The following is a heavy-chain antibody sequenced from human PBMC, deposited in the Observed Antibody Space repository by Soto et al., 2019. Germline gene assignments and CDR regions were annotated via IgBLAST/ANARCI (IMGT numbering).Heavy chain of an antibody. CDR2: IYYSVST. J-gene: IGHJ4*02. CDR3: ARHRGYYDILTGYYTELNFAY. D-gene: IGHD3-9*01. CDR1: AGSVTRSSNY. V-gene: IGHV4-39*01. Sequence: SETLSLPWTLSAGSVTRSSNYTGSFPQPPGNRLERIGIIYYSVSTYHNPSLKSRVTICVDTSKNRFSLKLSSVTAADTAVYYCARHRGYYDILTGYYTELNFAYWGQGTLVAVSS.